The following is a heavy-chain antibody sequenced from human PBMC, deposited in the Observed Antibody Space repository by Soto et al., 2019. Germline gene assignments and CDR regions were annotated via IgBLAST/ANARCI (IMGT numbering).Heavy chain of an antibody. Sequence: PSETLSLTCTVSGGSISSGDYYWSWIRQPPGKGLEWIGYTYYSGSTYYNPSLKSRVTISVDTSKNQFSLKLSSVTAADTAVYYCARDRTEYSSSSDWFDPWGQGTLVTVSS. D-gene: IGHD6-6*01. CDR3: ARDRTEYSSSSDWFDP. CDR2: TYYSGST. V-gene: IGHV4-30-4*01. CDR1: GGSISSGDYY. J-gene: IGHJ5*02.